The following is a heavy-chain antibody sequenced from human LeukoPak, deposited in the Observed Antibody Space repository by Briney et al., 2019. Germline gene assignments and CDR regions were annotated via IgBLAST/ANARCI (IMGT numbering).Heavy chain of an antibody. D-gene: IGHD5-18*01. J-gene: IGHJ4*02. CDR1: GGSISSGGYY. CDR3: ARGDMILDTASFDY. Sequence: SETLSLTCTVSGGSISSGGYYWSWIRQHPGKGLEWIGYIYYSGSTYYNPSLKSRVTISVDTSKNQFSLKLSSVTAADTAVYYCARGDMILDTASFDYWGQGTLVTVSS. V-gene: IGHV4-31*03. CDR2: IYYSGST.